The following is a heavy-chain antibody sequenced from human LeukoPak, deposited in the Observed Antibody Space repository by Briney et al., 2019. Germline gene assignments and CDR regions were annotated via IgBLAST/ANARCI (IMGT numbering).Heavy chain of an antibody. CDR2: FDPEAVET. V-gene: IGHV1-24*01. J-gene: IGHJ6*02. Sequence: ASVKVSCKVSGYTLTELSMPWVRQAPGKGLEWMGGFDPEAVETIYAQKLQGRVTMTEDTSTDTAYMELSSLRSEDTAVYYCATPYGRGWPRGYYYYYGMDVWGQGTTVTVSS. D-gene: IGHD6-19*01. CDR1: GYTLTELS. CDR3: ATPYGRGWPRGYYYYYGMDV.